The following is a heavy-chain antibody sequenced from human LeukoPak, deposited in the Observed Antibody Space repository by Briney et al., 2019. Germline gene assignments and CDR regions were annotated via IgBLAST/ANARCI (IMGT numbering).Heavy chain of an antibody. CDR3: ASIPDGYNSYYYYGMDV. J-gene: IGHJ6*02. D-gene: IGHD5-24*01. CDR1: GFTFSSYW. CDR2: INIDGSST. V-gene: IGHV3-74*01. Sequence: QTGGSLRLSCAASGFTFSSYWMHWVRQAPGKGLVWVSRINIDGSSTSYADSVKGRFTISRDNAKNTLHLQMNSLRVEDTAVYYCASIPDGYNSYYYYGMDVWGQGTTVTVSS.